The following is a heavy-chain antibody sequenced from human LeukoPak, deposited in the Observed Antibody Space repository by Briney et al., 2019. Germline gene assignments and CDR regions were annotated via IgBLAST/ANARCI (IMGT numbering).Heavy chain of an antibody. CDR3: VRGRGSGWYVYYSYGMDV. CDR1: GFTFSNYD. CDR2: IAAAGDT. V-gene: IGHV3-13*01. D-gene: IGHD6-19*01. J-gene: IGHJ6*02. Sequence: GGSLRLSCAASGFTFSNYDMHWVRQPTGKGLEWVSAIAAAGDTYYPGSVKGRFTISRENAKNSLYLQMNSLRAGDTAVYYCVRGRGSGWYVYYSYGMDVWGQGTTVTVSS.